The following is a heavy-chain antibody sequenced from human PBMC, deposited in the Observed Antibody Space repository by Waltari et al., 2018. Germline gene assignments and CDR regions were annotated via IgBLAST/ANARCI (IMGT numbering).Heavy chain of an antibody. D-gene: IGHD3-16*02. J-gene: IGHJ4*02. V-gene: IGHV4-38-2*01. CDR2: INGESGST. CDR1: GYSISSGSY. Sequence: QVQLQESGPGLVKPSETLSLTCAVSGYSISSGSYWGWIRQSPGKGLEYIGYINGESGSTNYKPSRKSRLTISKDTAKNHISLKLSNVTAADTALYYCARSQWELSGSLDVWGRGILVTVSS. CDR3: ARSQWELSGSLDV.